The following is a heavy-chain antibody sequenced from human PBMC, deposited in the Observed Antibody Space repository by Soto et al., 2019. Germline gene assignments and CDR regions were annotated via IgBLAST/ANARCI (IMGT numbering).Heavy chain of an antibody. Sequence: ASVKVSCKASGYTFTGYYMHWVRQAPGQGLEWMGWINPNSGGTNYAQKFQGWVTMTRDTSISTAYMELSRLRSDDTAVYYCARDIGGTIFGAKLYYYYGMDVWGQGTTVTVSS. CDR3: ARDIGGTIFGAKLYYYYGMDV. J-gene: IGHJ6*02. V-gene: IGHV1-2*04. CDR1: GYTFTGYY. CDR2: INPNSGGT. D-gene: IGHD3-3*01.